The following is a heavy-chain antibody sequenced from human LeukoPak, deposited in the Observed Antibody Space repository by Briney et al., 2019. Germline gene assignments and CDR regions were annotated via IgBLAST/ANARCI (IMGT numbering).Heavy chain of an antibody. V-gene: IGHV3-30*03. J-gene: IGHJ4*02. CDR2: ISYDGSHK. CDR3: ARETLSSSWTYDY. Sequence: GGSLRLSCAASGFTSSNYGMHWVRQAPGKGLEWVVVISYDGSHKYYADSVKGRFTISRDNAKNSLYLQMIGLRAEDTAVYYCARETLSSSWTYDYWGQGTLVTVSS. CDR1: GFTSSNYG. D-gene: IGHD6-13*01.